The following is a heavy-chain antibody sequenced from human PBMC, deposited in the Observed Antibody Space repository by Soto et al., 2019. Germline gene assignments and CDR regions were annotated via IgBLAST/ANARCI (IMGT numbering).Heavy chain of an antibody. CDR1: GFTFSSYA. D-gene: IGHD4-4*01. V-gene: IGHV3-23*01. CDR3: AKAFDYNYGGSGGHNDY. J-gene: IGHJ4*02. CDR2: ISGGSEST. Sequence: EVQLLESGGGLVQPGGSLRLSCAASGFTFSSYAMSWVRQAPGKGLAWVSAISGGSESTYFADSVKGRFSISRDNSRNTLFPQMNSLRAEDTALYYCAKAFDYNYGGSGGHNDYWGQGTLVAVSS.